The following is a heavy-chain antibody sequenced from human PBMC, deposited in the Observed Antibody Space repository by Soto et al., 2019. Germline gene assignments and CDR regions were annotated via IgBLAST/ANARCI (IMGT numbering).Heavy chain of an antibody. CDR2: IGDIDDP. Sequence: PVGFLRLCFAASGVTIRNYEVHWVRQTTGKGLEWVSGIGDIDDPYYADSVKGLVTISREIAKNSLYLQMDGLRAGDSAVYYYARGPQRVRERTFYYRMDVWAQGTTVTVSS. CDR1: GVTIRNYE. D-gene: IGHD3-10*01. V-gene: IGHV3-13*05. CDR3: ARGPQRVRERTFYYRMDV. J-gene: IGHJ6*02.